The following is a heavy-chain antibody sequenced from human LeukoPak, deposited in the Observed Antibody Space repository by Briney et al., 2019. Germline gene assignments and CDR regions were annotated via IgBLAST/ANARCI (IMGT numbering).Heavy chain of an antibody. J-gene: IGHJ5*01. CDR3: AKISRPNIAVNISFDC. CDR1: GFTFSSYG. Sequence: GGSLRLSCAASGFTFSSYGMHWVRQAPGKGLEWVAVISYDGSNKYYADSVKGRFTISRDNSKNTLYLQMNSLRTEDTAVYYCAKISRPNIAVNISFDCWGQGTLVTVSS. CDR2: ISYDGSNK. V-gene: IGHV3-30*18. D-gene: IGHD6-19*01.